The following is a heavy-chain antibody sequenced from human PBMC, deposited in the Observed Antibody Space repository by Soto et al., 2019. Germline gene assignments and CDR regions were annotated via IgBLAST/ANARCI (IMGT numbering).Heavy chain of an antibody. Sequence: SETLSLTCAVYGGSFSGYYWSWIRQPPGKGLEWIGEINHSGSTNYNPSLKSRVTISVDTSKNQFSLKLSSVTAADTAVYYCARGGALGYCSGGSCYSLFIYAFDIWGQGTMVTASS. V-gene: IGHV4-34*01. CDR2: INHSGST. D-gene: IGHD2-15*01. CDR1: GGSFSGYY. J-gene: IGHJ3*02. CDR3: ARGGALGYCSGGSCYSLFIYAFDI.